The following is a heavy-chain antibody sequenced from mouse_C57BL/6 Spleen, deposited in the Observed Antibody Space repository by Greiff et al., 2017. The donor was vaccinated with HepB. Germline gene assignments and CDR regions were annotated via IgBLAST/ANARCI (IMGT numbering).Heavy chain of an antibody. V-gene: IGHV1-59*01. CDR1: GYTFTSYW. CDR3: ARKGTVVAPFDY. CDR2: IDPSDSYT. Sequence: QVQLQQPGAELVRPGTSVKLSCKASGYTFTSYWMHWVKQRPGQGLEWIGVIDPSDSYTNYNQKFKGKATLTVDTSSSTAYMQLSSLTSEDSAVYYCARKGTVVAPFDYWGQGTTLTVSS. J-gene: IGHJ2*01. D-gene: IGHD1-1*01.